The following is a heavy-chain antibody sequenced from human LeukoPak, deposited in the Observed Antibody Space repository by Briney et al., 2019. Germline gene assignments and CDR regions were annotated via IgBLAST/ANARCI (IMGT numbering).Heavy chain of an antibody. D-gene: IGHD3-22*01. Sequence: GGSLRLSCAASGFTFSSYEMNWVRQAPGKGLEWVSYISSSGSTIYYADSVKGRFTISRDNAKNSLYLQMNSLRAEDTAVYYCARRLYYCDSLDYWGQGTLVTVSS. J-gene: IGHJ4*02. CDR2: ISSSGSTI. V-gene: IGHV3-48*03. CDR1: GFTFSSYE. CDR3: ARRLYYCDSLDY.